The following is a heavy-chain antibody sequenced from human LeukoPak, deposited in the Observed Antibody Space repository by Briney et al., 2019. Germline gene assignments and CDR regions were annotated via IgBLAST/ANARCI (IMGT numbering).Heavy chain of an antibody. CDR1: GGTFSSYA. Sequence: SVKVSCKASGGTFSSYAISWVRQAPGQGLEWMGGIIPIFGTANYAQKFQGRVTITTDESTSTAYMELSSLRSEDTAVYYCASQLTGARGAFDIWGQGTMVTVSS. CDR2: IIPIFGTA. V-gene: IGHV1-69*05. J-gene: IGHJ3*02. CDR3: ASQLTGARGAFDI. D-gene: IGHD7-27*01.